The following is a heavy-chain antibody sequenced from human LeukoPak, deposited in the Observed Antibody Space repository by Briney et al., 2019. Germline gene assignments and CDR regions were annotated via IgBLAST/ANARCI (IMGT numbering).Heavy chain of an antibody. V-gene: IGHV4-34*01. CDR2: INHSGST. D-gene: IGHD3-16*01. CDR1: GGSFSGYY. Sequence: SETLSLTCAVYGGSFSGYYWSWIRQPPGKGLEWIGEINHSGSTNYNPSLKSRVTISVDTSKNQFSLKLSSVTAADTAVYYCEMITFRGVGYWGQGTLVTVSS. J-gene: IGHJ4*02. CDR3: EMITFRGVGY.